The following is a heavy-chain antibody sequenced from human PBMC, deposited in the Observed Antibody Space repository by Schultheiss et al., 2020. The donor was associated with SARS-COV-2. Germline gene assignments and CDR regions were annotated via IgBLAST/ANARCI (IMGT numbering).Heavy chain of an antibody. V-gene: IGHV1-69*13. J-gene: IGHJ6*02. CDR1: GYTFTSYG. D-gene: IGHD6-13*01. CDR2: IIPIFGTA. CDR3: VIAHRQDYYYYGMDV. Sequence: SVKVSCKASGYTFTSYGISWVRQAPGQGLEWMGGIIPIFGTANYAQKFQGRVTITADESTSTAYMELSSLRSEDTAVYYCVIAHRQDYYYYGMDVWGQGTTVTVSS.